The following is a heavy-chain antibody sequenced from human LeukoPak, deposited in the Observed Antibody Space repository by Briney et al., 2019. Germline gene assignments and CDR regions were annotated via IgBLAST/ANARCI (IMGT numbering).Heavy chain of an antibody. J-gene: IGHJ5*02. D-gene: IGHD2-8*01. CDR1: GYTLTELS. Sequence: ASVKLSCKVSGYTLTELSMHWVRQAPGKGHEWMGGFDPEDGETIYAQKFQGRVTMTEDTSTDTAYMELSSLRSEDTAVYYCATYCTNGVCWDNWFDPWGQGTLVTVSS. CDR3: ATYCTNGVCWDNWFDP. V-gene: IGHV1-24*01. CDR2: FDPEDGET.